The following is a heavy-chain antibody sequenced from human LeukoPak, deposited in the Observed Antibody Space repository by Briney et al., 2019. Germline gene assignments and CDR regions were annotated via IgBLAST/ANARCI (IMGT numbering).Heavy chain of an antibody. Sequence: GGSLRLSCAASGFTVSSNYMSWVRQAPGKGLEWVSVIYSGGSTYYADSVKGRFTISRDNSKNTLYLQMNSLRAEDTAVYYCARDAPGYGDYALIDYWGQGTLVTVSS. V-gene: IGHV3-53*01. CDR2: IYSGGST. D-gene: IGHD4-17*01. J-gene: IGHJ4*02. CDR1: GFTVSSNY. CDR3: ARDAPGYGDYALIDY.